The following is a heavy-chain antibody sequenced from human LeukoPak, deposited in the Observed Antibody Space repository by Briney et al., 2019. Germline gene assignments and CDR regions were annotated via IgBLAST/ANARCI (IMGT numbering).Heavy chain of an antibody. J-gene: IGHJ6*03. CDR3: ARDSRSSIAARGRGYYMDV. CDR1: GFTFSHFG. CDR2: ISSSSSYI. V-gene: IGHV3-21*01. D-gene: IGHD6-6*01. Sequence: PGTSLRLSCETSGFTFSHFGMHWVRQAPGKGLEWVSSISSSSSYIYYADSVKGRFTISRDNAKNSLYLQMNSLRAEDTAVYYCARDSRSSIAARGRGYYMDVWGKGTTVTVSS.